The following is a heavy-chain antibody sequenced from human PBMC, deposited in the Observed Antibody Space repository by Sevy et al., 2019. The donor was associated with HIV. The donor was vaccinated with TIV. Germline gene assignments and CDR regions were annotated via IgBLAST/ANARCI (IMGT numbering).Heavy chain of an antibody. CDR3: ARDASSYGSGPADY. J-gene: IGHJ4*02. V-gene: IGHV3-48*02. D-gene: IGHD3-10*01. CDR2: ISSSSSTI. Sequence: GGSLRLSCAASGFTFSSYSMNWVRQAPGKGLEWVSYISSSSSTIYYADSVKGRFTISRENAKNSLYLQMNSLGDEDTAVYYCARDASSYGSGPADYWGQGTLVTVSS. CDR1: GFTFSSYS.